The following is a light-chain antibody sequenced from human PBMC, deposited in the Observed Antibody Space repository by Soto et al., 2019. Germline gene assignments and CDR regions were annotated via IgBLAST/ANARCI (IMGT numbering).Light chain of an antibody. CDR1: SSDIGVYNF. Sequence: ALTQPASGSGSPGQSITISCTGTSSDIGVYNFVSWYQQHPGKAPKLMLYDVNIRPSGVSNRFSGSKSGNTASLTISGLQAEDEADYYCTSWTTSTTMIFGGGTKVTVL. CDR2: DVN. CDR3: TSWTTSTTMI. J-gene: IGLJ2*01. V-gene: IGLV2-14*03.